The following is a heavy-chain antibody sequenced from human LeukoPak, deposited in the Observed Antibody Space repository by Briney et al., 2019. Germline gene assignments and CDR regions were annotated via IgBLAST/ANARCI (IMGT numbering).Heavy chain of an antibody. D-gene: IGHD3-10*01. J-gene: IGHJ4*02. CDR1: GYTFTSYD. CDR2: MNPNSGNT. V-gene: IGHV1-8*01. CDR3: ARGYGSGRGRRTVVYYFDY. Sequence: ASVKVSCKASGYTFTSYDINWVRQATGQGLEWMGWMNPNSGNTGYAQKFQGRVTMTRNTSISTAYMELSSLRSEDTAVYYCARGYGSGRGRRTVVYYFDYWGQGTLVTVSS.